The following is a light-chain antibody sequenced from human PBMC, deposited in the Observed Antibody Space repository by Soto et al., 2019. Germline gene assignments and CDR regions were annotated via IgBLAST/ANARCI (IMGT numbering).Light chain of an antibody. Sequence: QSVLTQPPSASGTPGQRITISCSGSSSNIGSNYVYWYQQLPGTAPKIIIYRNNQRPSGVPDRFSGSKSGTSTSLVISGLRSEDEADYYCAAWDDSLSAWVFGGGTKVTVL. CDR2: RNN. CDR1: SSNIGSNY. J-gene: IGLJ3*02. CDR3: AAWDDSLSAWV. V-gene: IGLV1-47*01.